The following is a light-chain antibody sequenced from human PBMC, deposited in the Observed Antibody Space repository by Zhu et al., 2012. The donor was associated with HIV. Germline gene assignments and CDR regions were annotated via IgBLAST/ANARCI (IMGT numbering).Light chain of an antibody. V-gene: IGKV1-9*01. J-gene: IGKJ1*01. CDR2: DAS. CDR3: QQSYSTPQT. CDR1: ESISRY. Sequence: DVQLTQSPSFLSASVGDRVTITCRASESISRYLAWYQQKPGKAPKLLIYDASTLQSGVPSTFSGSGSGTEFTLTISSLQPEDFATYYCQQSYSTPQTFGQGTKVEIK.